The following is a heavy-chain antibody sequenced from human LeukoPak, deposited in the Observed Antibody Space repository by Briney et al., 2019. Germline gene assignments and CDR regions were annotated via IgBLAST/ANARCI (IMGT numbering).Heavy chain of an antibody. J-gene: IGHJ4*02. CDR2: MRYDGSNK. CDR1: GFTFSSYG. D-gene: IGHD3-9*01. Sequence: GGSLRLSCAASGFTFSSYGMHWVRQAPGKGLEWVAFMRYDGSNKYYADSVKGRFTISRDNSKSTLYLQMNSLRAEDTAVYYCATRHYDILTGYYAALGYWGQGTLVTVSS. CDR3: ATRHYDILTGYYAALGY. V-gene: IGHV3-30*02.